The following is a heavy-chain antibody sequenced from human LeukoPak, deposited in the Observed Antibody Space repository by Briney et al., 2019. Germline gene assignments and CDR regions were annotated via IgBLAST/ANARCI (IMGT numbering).Heavy chain of an antibody. CDR1: GFTFSTYA. D-gene: IGHD1-26*01. V-gene: IGHV3-53*01. J-gene: IGHJ3*02. Sequence: PGGSLRLSCAASGFTFSTYAMTWVRQAPGKGPEWVSIIYSGGSTFYADSVKGRFTISRDNSKNTLYLQMNSLRAEDTAVYYCARGGSYLSAFDIWGQGTMVTVSS. CDR3: ARGGSYLSAFDI. CDR2: IYSGGST.